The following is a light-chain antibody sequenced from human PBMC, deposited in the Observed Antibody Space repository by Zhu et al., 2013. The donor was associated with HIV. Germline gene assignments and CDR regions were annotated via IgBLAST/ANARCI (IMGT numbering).Light chain of an antibody. Sequence: EIVLTQSPGTLSLSPGERATLSCRASQSISSSYLAWYQQKPGQAPRFLIYGASSRATGIPARFSGSGSGTDFTLTISSLQPEDFATYYCQQYDDYPDFTFGPGTKVDFK. J-gene: IGKJ3*01. CDR2: GAS. CDR1: QSISSSY. V-gene: IGKV3-20*01. CDR3: QQYDDYPDFT.